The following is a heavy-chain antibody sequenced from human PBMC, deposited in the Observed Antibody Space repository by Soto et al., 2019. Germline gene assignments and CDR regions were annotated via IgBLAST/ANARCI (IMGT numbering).Heavy chain of an antibody. Sequence: EVKLLESGGGLVQPGGSLRLSCAASGFTFSSYAMSWVRQAPGKGLEWVSAISGSGGSTYYADSVKGRFTISRDNSKITLYLQMNSLRAEDTAVYYCSKGRGYCSSTSCYVGSDYWGQGTLVTVSS. D-gene: IGHD2-2*01. CDR2: ISGSGGST. CDR3: SKGRGYCSSTSCYVGSDY. CDR1: GFTFSSYA. J-gene: IGHJ4*02. V-gene: IGHV3-23*01.